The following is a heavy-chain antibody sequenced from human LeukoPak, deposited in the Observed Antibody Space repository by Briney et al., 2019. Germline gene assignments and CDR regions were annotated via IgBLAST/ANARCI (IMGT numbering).Heavy chain of an antibody. V-gene: IGHV3-9*01. J-gene: IGHJ4*02. CDR1: GFTFDDYA. Sequence: SGGSLRLSCAASGFTFDDYAMHWVRQAPGKGLEWVSGISWNSGSVGYADSVKGRFTISRDNAKNSLYLQMNSLRAEDTALYYCAKGRSSGTSTPLDYWGQGTLVTVSS. D-gene: IGHD3-22*01. CDR2: ISWNSGSV. CDR3: AKGRSSGTSTPLDY.